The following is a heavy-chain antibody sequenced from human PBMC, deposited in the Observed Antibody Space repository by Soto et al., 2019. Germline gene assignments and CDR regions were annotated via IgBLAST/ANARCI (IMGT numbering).Heavy chain of an antibody. CDR3: ATAVAGWRSTQKYYFDY. Sequence: QLQLQESGPGLVKPSETLSLTCTVSGGSISSSSYYWGWIRQPPGKGLEWMGSIYYSGSTYYNPSVKSLVTISVDTSKNQFSLKLSSVTAADTAVYYCATAVAGWRSTQKYYFDYWGQGTLVTVSS. D-gene: IGHD6-19*01. CDR2: IYYSGST. CDR1: GGSISSSSYY. J-gene: IGHJ4*02. V-gene: IGHV4-39*01.